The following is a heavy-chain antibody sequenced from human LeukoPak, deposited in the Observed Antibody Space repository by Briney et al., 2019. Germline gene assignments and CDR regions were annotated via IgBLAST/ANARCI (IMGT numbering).Heavy chain of an antibody. V-gene: IGHV3-23*01. Sequence: GGSLRLSCAASGFTFSSYAMSWVRQAPGKGLEWVSAISGSGGSTYYADSVKGRFTISRDNSKNTLYLQMNSLRAEDTAVYYCAKGYSSSWYEGEAFDLWGQGTMVTVSS. J-gene: IGHJ3*01. CDR2: ISGSGGST. D-gene: IGHD6-13*01. CDR1: GFTFSSYA. CDR3: AKGYSSSWYEGEAFDL.